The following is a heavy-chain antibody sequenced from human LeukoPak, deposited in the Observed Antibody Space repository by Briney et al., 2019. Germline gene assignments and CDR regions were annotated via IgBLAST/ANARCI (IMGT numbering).Heavy chain of an antibody. CDR1: GGSISSYY. V-gene: IGHV4-59*08. CDR2: IYYSGST. J-gene: IGHJ4*02. D-gene: IGHD5-18*01. Sequence: PSETLSLTCTVSGGSISSYYWSWIRQPPGKGLEWIGYIYYSGSTNYNPSLKSRVTISVLTSKNQFSLKLSSVTAADTAVYYCATLGQARGYSYGPVDYWGRGSLVTVSS. CDR3: ATLGQARGYSYGPVDY.